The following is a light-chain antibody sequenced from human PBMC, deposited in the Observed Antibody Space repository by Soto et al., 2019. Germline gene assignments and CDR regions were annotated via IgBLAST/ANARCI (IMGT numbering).Light chain of an antibody. CDR3: QQRSNWPRALT. V-gene: IGKV3-11*01. J-gene: IGKJ4*01. CDR2: DTS. Sequence: EIVLTQSPATLSLSPGERATLSCRAGQSVSRSLAWYQQKPGQAPRLLIYDTSNRATGIPPRFSGSGSGTDFTLTITSLEPEDFAVYYCQQRSNWPRALTFGGGTKVEIK. CDR1: QSVSRS.